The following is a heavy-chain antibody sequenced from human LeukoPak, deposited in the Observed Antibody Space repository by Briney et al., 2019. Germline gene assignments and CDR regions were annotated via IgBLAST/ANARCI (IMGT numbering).Heavy chain of an antibody. Sequence: PGGSLRLSCAASGFTFSSFSMNWVRQAPGKGLGWVSYISSGSSTIYYADSVKGRFTISRDNAKNSLYLQMNSLRDEDTAVYYCARDRGYCSGGSCHIHYFDSWGQGTLVTVSS. J-gene: IGHJ4*02. V-gene: IGHV3-48*02. CDR2: ISSGSSTI. D-gene: IGHD2-15*01. CDR1: GFTFSSFS. CDR3: ARDRGYCSGGSCHIHYFDS.